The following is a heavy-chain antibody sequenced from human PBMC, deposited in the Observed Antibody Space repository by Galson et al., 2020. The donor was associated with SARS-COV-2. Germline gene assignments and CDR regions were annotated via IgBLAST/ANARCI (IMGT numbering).Heavy chain of an antibody. D-gene: IGHD3-22*01. V-gene: IGHV3-30*18. CDR1: GFTFSSYG. Sequence: TGGSLRLSCAASGFTFSSYGMHWVRQAPGKGLEWVAVISYDGSNKYYADSVKGRFTISRDNSKNTLYLQMNSLRAEDTAVYYCAKGAGTMIVVVPQSDAFDIWGQGTMVTVSS. CDR3: AKGAGTMIVVVPQSDAFDI. J-gene: IGHJ3*02. CDR2: ISYDGSNK.